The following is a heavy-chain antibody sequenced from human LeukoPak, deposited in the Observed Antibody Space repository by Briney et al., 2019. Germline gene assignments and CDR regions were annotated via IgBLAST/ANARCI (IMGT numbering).Heavy chain of an antibody. V-gene: IGHV4-30-4*08. J-gene: IGHJ3*02. CDR3: ARGRVSPRHFDI. CDR1: GGSISSGDYY. CDR2: IYYSGST. Sequence: SQTLSLTCTVSGGSISSGDYYWSWIRQPPGKGLEWIGYIYYSGSTYYNPSLKSRVTISADTSKNQFSLKLSSVTAADTAVYYCARGRVSPRHFDIWGQGTMVTVSS. D-gene: IGHD6-13*01.